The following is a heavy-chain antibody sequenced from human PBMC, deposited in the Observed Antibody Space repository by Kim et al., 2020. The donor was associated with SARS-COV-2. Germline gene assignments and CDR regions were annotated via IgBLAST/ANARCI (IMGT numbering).Heavy chain of an antibody. Sequence: YTTALQCRVTISVDTAQNQFSLKLSSVTAADTAVYYCARGSGDYVGGFDYWGQGTLVTVSS. D-gene: IGHD4-17*01. J-gene: IGHJ4*02. V-gene: IGHV4-59*09. CDR3: ARGSGDYVGGFDY.